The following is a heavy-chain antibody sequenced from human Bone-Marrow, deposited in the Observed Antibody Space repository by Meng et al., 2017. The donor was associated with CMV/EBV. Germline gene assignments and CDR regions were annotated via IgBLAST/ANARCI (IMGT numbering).Heavy chain of an antibody. CDR2: INPSGGST. CDR3: AREWISTMMGVGGEEAFEI. V-gene: IGHV1-46*03. CDR1: GYTFTSYY. D-gene: IGHD5-12*01. Sequence: ASVKVSCKASGYTFTSYYMHWVRQAPGQGLEWMGIINPSGGSTSDAQKFQGRVTMTRDTSTSTAYRELSSMRPEDTAVYYGAREWISTMMGVGGEEAFEIWGRGTMDTVSS. J-gene: IGHJ3*02.